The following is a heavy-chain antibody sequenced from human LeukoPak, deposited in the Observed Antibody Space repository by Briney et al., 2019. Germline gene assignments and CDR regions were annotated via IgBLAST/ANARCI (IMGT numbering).Heavy chain of an antibody. Sequence: GGSLRLSCAASGFTFSSYWMSWVRQAPGKGLEWVANIKQDGSEKYYVDSVKGRFTISRDNAKNSLYLQMNSLRAEDTAVYYCARRDSSGYYYPNGYFDLWGRGTLVTVSS. D-gene: IGHD3-22*01. V-gene: IGHV3-7*01. J-gene: IGHJ2*01. CDR2: IKQDGSEK. CDR3: ARRDSSGYYYPNGYFDL. CDR1: GFTFSSYW.